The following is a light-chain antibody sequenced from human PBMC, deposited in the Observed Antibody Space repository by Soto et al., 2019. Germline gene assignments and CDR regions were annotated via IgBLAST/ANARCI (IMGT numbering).Light chain of an antibody. CDR2: GSS. CDR1: HTVGSY. J-gene: IGKJ3*01. V-gene: IGKV3-11*01. Sequence: EIVLTQSPATLSLSPGERATLSCRSSHTVGSYLAWYQQNPGQAPRLLIYGSSSRATGIPARFSGSGSGTDFSLTISSLEPEDFAVYYCQQRTNWPPLFTFGPGTKVDIK. CDR3: QQRTNWPPLFT.